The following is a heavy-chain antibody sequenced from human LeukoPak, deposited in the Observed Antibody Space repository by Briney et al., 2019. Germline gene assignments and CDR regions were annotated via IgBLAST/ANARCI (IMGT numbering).Heavy chain of an antibody. J-gene: IGHJ2*01. CDR1: GFTFSSYE. V-gene: IGHV3-48*03. CDR3: ARVEVFTGL. CDR2: ISSSGSTK. Sequence: TGGSLRLSCAASGFTFSSYEMNWVRQAPGKGLEWVSYISSSGSTKYYADSVKGRFTISIANAKNSLYLQMISLRAEDTALYSSARVEVFTGLGGRGPRV. D-gene: IGHD1-14*01.